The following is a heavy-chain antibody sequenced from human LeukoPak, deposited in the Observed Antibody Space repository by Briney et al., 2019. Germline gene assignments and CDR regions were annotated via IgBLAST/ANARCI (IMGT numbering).Heavy chain of an antibody. CDR1: GFTFSSYS. D-gene: IGHD2-15*01. Sequence: SGGSLRLSCAASGFTFSSYSMNWVRQAPGKGLEWVSSISSSSSYIYYADSVKGRFTISRDNAKNSLYLQMNSLRAEDTAVYYCARGFVSGGAFDIWGQGTMVTVSS. V-gene: IGHV3-21*01. J-gene: IGHJ3*02. CDR3: ARGFVSGGAFDI. CDR2: ISSSSSYI.